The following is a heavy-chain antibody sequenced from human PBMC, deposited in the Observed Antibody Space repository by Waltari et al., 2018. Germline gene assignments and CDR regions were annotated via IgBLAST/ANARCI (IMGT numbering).Heavy chain of an antibody. CDR2: IYPGDSDT. J-gene: IGHJ5*02. CDR3: ARADIVVVPAALFDP. CDR1: GYSFTSYW. D-gene: IGHD2-2*01. V-gene: IGHV5-51*01. Sequence: EVQLVQSGAEVKKPGESLKISWKGSGYSFTSYWIGWVRQMPGKGLEWMGIIYPGDSDTRYSPSFQGQVTISADKSISTAYLQWSSLKASDTAMYYCARADIVVVPAALFDPWGQGTLVTVSS.